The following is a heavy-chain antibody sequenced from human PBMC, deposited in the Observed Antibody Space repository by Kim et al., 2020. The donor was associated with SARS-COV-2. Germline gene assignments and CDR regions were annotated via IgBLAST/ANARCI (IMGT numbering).Heavy chain of an antibody. CDR3: ARLGSSSWNFDY. V-gene: IGHV3-7*01. Sequence: GGSLRLSCAASGFTFSSYWVSWVRQAPGKGLEWVANIKQDGSEKYYVDSVKGRFTISRDNAKNSLYLQMNSLRAEDTAVYYCARLGSSSWNFDYWSQGTLVTVSS. J-gene: IGHJ4*02. D-gene: IGHD6-13*01. CDR1: GFTFSSYW. CDR2: IKQDGSEK.